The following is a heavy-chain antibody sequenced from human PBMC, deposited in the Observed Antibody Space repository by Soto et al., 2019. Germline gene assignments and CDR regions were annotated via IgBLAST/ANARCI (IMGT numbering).Heavy chain of an antibody. J-gene: IGHJ5*02. Sequence: QVQLVQSGAEVKKPGASVYVSCKASGYTFSDYYVHWVRQAPGQGLEWVGWINPNVGGTNYARKFQGRVTMTRDTSISTVYMKLTRLSPDGTAIYYCARGGREVPRIPYDTWGQGTRVTVSS. CDR3: ARGGREVPRIPYDT. CDR2: INPNVGGT. CDR1: GYTFSDYY. D-gene: IGHD3-16*01. V-gene: IGHV1-2*02.